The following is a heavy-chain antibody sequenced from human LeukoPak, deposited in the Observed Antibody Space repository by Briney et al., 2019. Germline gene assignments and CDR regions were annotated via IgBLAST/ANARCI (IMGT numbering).Heavy chain of an antibody. CDR3: ARVTRASIFGVVHMDV. CDR1: GGSFSGYY. D-gene: IGHD3-3*02. J-gene: IGHJ6*02. Sequence: PSETLSLTCAVYGGSFSGYYWSWIRQPPGKGPEWIGEINHSGSTNYNPSLKSRVTISVDTSKNQFSLKLSSVTAADTAVYYCARVTRASIFGVVHMDVWGQGTTVTVSS. V-gene: IGHV4-34*01. CDR2: INHSGST.